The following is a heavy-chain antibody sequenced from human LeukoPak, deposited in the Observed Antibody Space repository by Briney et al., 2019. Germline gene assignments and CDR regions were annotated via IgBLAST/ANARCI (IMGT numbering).Heavy chain of an antibody. Sequence: KPSETLSLTCTVSGGSISSSSYYWGWIRQPPGKGLEWIGSIYYSGSTYYNPSLKSRVTISVDTSKNQFSLKLSSVTAADTAVYYCARNAIVVVPAAIRAWFDPWGQGTLVTVSS. D-gene: IGHD2-2*02. CDR1: GGSISSSSYY. J-gene: IGHJ5*02. CDR3: ARNAIVVVPAAIRAWFDP. V-gene: IGHV4-39*01. CDR2: IYYSGST.